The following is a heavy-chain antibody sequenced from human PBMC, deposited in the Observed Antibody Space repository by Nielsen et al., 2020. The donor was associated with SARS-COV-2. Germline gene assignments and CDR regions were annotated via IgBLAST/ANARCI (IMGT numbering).Heavy chain of an antibody. CDR1: GYTFTSYA. D-gene: IGHD2-2*01. CDR3: ARHPLHCSSTSCYEEDAFDI. Sequence: ASVKVSCKASGYTFTSYAMHWVRQAPGQRLGWMGWINAGNGNTKYSQKFQGRVTITRDTSASTAYMELSSLRSEDTAVYYCARHPLHCSSTSCYEEDAFDIWGQGTMVTVSS. V-gene: IGHV1-3*01. CDR2: INAGNGNT. J-gene: IGHJ3*02.